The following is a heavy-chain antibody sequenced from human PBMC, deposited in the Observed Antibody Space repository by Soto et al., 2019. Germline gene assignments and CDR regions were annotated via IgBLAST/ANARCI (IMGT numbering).Heavy chain of an antibody. CDR1: GFTFSSYS. CDR2: ISSSSSYI. CDR3: ARDGGYCSSTSCYLFDY. D-gene: IGHD2-2*01. Sequence: EVQLVESGGGLVKPGGSLRLSCAASGFTFSSYSMNWVRQAPGKGLNWVSSISSSSSYIYYADSVKGRFTISRDNAKNSLYLQMNSLRAEDTAVYYCARDGGYCSSTSCYLFDYLGQGTLVTVSS. V-gene: IGHV3-21*01. J-gene: IGHJ4*02.